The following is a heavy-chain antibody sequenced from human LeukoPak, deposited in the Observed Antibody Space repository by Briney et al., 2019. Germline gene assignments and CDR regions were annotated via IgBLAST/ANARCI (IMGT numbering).Heavy chain of an antibody. CDR3: ARDQQWELLPWFDP. CDR1: GGTFSCYA. D-gene: IGHD1-26*01. Sequence: SVKVSCKASGGTFSCYAISWVRQAPGQGLEWMGGIIPIFGTANYAQKFQGRVTITADKSTSTAYMELSSLRSEDTAVYYCARDQQWELLPWFDPWGQGTLVTVSS. V-gene: IGHV1-69*06. J-gene: IGHJ5*02. CDR2: IIPIFGTA.